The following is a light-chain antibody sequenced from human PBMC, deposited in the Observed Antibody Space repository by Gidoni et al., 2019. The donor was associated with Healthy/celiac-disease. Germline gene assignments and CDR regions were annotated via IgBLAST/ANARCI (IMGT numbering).Light chain of an antibody. V-gene: IGKV3-20*01. Sequence: EIVLTQSPGTLSLSPGDRATLSCRASQSVSSSYLAWYQQKPGQAPRLLIYGASSRATGIPDRFSGSGSGTDFTLTISRLEPEDFAVYYCQQYGSPWTFGQGTKVEIK. CDR2: GAS. J-gene: IGKJ1*01. CDR1: QSVSSSY. CDR3: QQYGSPWT.